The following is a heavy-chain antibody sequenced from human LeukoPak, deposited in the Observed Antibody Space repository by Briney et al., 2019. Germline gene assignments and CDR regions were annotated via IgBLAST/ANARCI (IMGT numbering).Heavy chain of an antibody. CDR3: ARGSQISYNWKDTTSPFDY. CDR2: IYYSGST. Sequence: KSSETLSLTCTVSGGSISSYYWSWIRQPPGKGLEWIGYIYYSGSTNYNPSLKSRVTISVDTSKNQFSLKLSSVTAADTAVYYCARGSQISYNWKDTTSPFDYWGQGTLVTVSS. D-gene: IGHD1-1*01. J-gene: IGHJ4*02. V-gene: IGHV4-59*01. CDR1: GGSISSYY.